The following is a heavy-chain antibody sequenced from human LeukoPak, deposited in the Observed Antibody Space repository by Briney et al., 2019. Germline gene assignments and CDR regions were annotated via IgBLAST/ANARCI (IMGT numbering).Heavy chain of an antibody. D-gene: IGHD6-13*01. CDR2: INSDGSST. CDR3: VRDPSIAAAGITYGMDV. V-gene: IGHV3-74*01. J-gene: IGHJ6*02. CDR1: GFTFSSYW. Sequence: GGSLRLSCAASGFTFSSYWMHWVRQAPGKGLVWVSRINSDGSSTSYADSVKGRFTISRDNAKNTLYLQMNSLRAEDTAVYYCVRDPSIAAAGITYGMDVWGQGTTVTVSS.